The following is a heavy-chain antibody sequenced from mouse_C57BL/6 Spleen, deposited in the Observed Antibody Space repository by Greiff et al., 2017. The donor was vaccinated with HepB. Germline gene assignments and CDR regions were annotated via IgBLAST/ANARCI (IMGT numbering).Heavy chain of an antibody. CDR1: GYTFTSYW. V-gene: IGHV1-55*01. Sequence: QVQLQQPGAELVKPGASVKMSCKASGYTFTSYWITWVKQRPGQGLEWIGDIYPGSGSTNYNEKFKSKATLTVDTSSSTAYMQLSSLTSEDSAVYYCARGGDGYYGGDFDYWGQGTTLTVSS. J-gene: IGHJ2*01. CDR2: IYPGSGST. D-gene: IGHD2-3*01. CDR3: ARGGDGYYGGDFDY.